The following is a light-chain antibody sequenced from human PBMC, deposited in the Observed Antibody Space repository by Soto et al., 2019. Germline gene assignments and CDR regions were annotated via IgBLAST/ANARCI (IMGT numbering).Light chain of an antibody. Sequence: DIQMTQSPSTLSASVGDRVTITCRASQSISSWWAWYQQKPGKAPKLLIYDASSLESGVPSRFSGSGSGTEFTLTISSLQPDDFATYYCQQYNSYSRSFDQGTKVEIK. CDR3: QQYNSYSRS. J-gene: IGKJ1*01. V-gene: IGKV1-5*01. CDR2: DAS. CDR1: QSISSW.